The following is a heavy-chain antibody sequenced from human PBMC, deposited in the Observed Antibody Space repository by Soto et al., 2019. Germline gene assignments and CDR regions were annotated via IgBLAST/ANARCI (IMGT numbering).Heavy chain of an antibody. CDR2: INHSGST. J-gene: IGHJ6*02. D-gene: IGHD3-3*01. CDR3: ARVYRVPSHLRLLEWSQQNYYYGMDV. CDR1: GGSFSGYY. V-gene: IGHV4-34*01. Sequence: SETLSLTCAVYGGSFSGYYWSWIRQPPGKGLEWIGEINHSGSTNYNPSLKSRVTISVDTSKNQFSLKLSSVTAADTAVYYCARVYRVPSHLRLLEWSQQNYYYGMDVWGQGTTVTVSS.